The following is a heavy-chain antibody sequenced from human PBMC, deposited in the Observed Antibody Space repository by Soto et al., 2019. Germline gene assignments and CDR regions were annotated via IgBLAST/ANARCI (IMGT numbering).Heavy chain of an antibody. Sequence: QVQLVESGGGVVQPGRSLRLSCAASGFSISTYALHWVRQAPGKGPEWVAIISYNGNNKHYADSVKGRFTISRDNSKNRVDLQMKSRRFEDPAMYYCARLSFPYSGSPLEPWSDALDIWGKGTMSPSLQ. CDR3: ARLSFPYSGSPLEPWSDALDI. V-gene: IGHV3-30*04. CDR2: ISYNGNNK. J-gene: IGHJ3*02. D-gene: IGHD1-26*01. CDR1: GFSISTYA.